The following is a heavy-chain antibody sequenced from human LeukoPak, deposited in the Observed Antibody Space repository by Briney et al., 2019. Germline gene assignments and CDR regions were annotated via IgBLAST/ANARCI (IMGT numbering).Heavy chain of an antibody. D-gene: IGHD5-12*01. CDR1: GGSISTYY. CDR2: IYKSGSN. V-gene: IGHV4-59*12. CDR3: ARGEDAVATIFYYYYYGMDV. J-gene: IGHJ6*04. Sequence: SETLSLTCTVSGGSISTYYWSWIWQPPGKGLEWIGYIYKSGSNNYNPALKSRVTMSVDTSKNQFSLKLSSVTAADTAVYYCARGEDAVATIFYYYYYGMDVWGKGTTVTVSS.